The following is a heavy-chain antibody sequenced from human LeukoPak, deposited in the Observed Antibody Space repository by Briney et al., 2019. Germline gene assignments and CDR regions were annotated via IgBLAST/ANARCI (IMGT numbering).Heavy chain of an antibody. Sequence: GGSLRLSCAASGFTFSRSGMDWVRQAPGKGLEWVAIISYDGSNKYYADSVKGRFTISRDNSKNTLYLQMNSLRAEDMAVYYCAKDQEQLATFDYWGQGTLVTVSS. J-gene: IGHJ4*02. CDR2: ISYDGSNK. CDR3: AKDQEQLATFDY. D-gene: IGHD6-6*01. V-gene: IGHV3-30*18. CDR1: GFTFSRSG.